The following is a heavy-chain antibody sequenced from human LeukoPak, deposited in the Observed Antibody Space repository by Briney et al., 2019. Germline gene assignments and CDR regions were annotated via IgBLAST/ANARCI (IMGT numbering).Heavy chain of an antibody. CDR2: INPNSGGT. CDR3: AGAVVIRYRDVYYFDY. D-gene: IGHD3-22*01. V-gene: IGHV1-2*02. Sequence: GASVKVSCKASGYTFTGYYMHWVRQAPGQGLEWMGWINPNSGGTNYAQKFQGRVTMTRDTSISTAYMELSSLRSEDTAVYYCAGAVVIRYRDVYYFDYWGQGTLVTVSS. J-gene: IGHJ4*02. CDR1: GYTFTGYY.